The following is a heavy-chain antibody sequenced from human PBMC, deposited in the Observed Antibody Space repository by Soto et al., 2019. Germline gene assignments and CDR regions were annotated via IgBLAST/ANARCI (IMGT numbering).Heavy chain of an antibody. Sequence: QVHLVQSGAEVKRPGDSVKVSCKASGYTFTDYHIHWVRQAPGQGLEWMGRITPKSGEIYYSPKFQGRVTLTRDTSISTAYMELTTLRLDDTAVYYCARAPIWGTTGDFDYWGQGTLATVSS. J-gene: IGHJ4*02. V-gene: IGHV1-2*02. CDR3: ARAPIWGTTGDFDY. CDR1: GYTFTDYH. CDR2: ITPKSGEI. D-gene: IGHD1-7*01.